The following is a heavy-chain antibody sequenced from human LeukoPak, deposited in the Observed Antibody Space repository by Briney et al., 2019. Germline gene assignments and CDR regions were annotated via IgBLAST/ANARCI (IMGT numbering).Heavy chain of an antibody. CDR1: GGTFSSYA. Sequence: ASVKVSCKASGGTFSSYAINWVRQAPGQGLEWMGRIIPMLGTVNYAQKFQGRVTIIADKFTSTAYMELSSLRSEDTAMYYCARGYCTNGVCPRPFDYWGQGTLLTVSS. V-gene: IGHV1-69*04. D-gene: IGHD2-8*01. CDR3: ARGYCTNGVCPRPFDY. CDR2: IIPMLGTV. J-gene: IGHJ4*02.